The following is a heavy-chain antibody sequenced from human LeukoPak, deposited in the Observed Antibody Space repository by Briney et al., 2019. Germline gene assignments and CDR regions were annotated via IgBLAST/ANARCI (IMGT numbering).Heavy chain of an antibody. CDR3: TGRGLYSSSWWAFDV. Sequence: GGSLRLSCAASGFTVSSNYMSWVRQAPGKGLEWVSVIYPGGSTYYADSVKGRFTISRDNSKSTLYPQMNSLRVEDTAVYYCTGRGLYSSSWWAFDVWGQGTVVTVSS. J-gene: IGHJ3*01. D-gene: IGHD6-13*01. V-gene: IGHV3-53*01. CDR1: GFTVSSNY. CDR2: IYPGGST.